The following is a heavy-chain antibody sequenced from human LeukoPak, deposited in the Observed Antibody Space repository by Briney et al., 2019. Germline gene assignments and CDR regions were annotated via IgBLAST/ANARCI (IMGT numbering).Heavy chain of an antibody. V-gene: IGHV3-74*01. CDR2: INNDGSDA. CDR3: ARGGYSHGFDI. J-gene: IGHJ3*02. Sequence: GGSLTLSCAASGFTFTAFWMHWVGQPPAKGLMWVSRINNDGSDAIYADSVKGRFTISRDNAQNTLYLQMNSLRDEDTAVYYCARGGYSHGFDIWGQGTMVTVSS. CDR1: GFTFTAFW. D-gene: IGHD5-18*01.